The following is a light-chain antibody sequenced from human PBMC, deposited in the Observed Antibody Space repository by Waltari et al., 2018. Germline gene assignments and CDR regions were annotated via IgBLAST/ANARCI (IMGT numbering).Light chain of an antibody. CDR2: ANT. CDR3: ATWDCSLNGPV. J-gene: IGLJ2*01. CDR1: DSTIVSYA. V-gene: IGLV1-44*01. Sequence: QSVLPQPPSASGTPGQRVTISCSGRDSTIVSYAVGWYQQFPGMAPRLRIFANTRRPSGVPDRFAGSKSGTSASRAISGLPTEDEADYDCATWDCSLNGPVFGGGTKLTVL.